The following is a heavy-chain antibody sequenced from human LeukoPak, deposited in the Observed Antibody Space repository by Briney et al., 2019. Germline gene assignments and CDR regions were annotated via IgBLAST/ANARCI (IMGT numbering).Heavy chain of an antibody. V-gene: IGHV1-2*02. J-gene: IGHJ6*03. CDR2: INPDGDVT. Sequence: AASVKVSCKASGYSFTGYYIHWVRQAPGPGLEWMGWINPDGDVTKSAQKFQGRVTMTSDKSINTVYMELSGLTSDDTALYYCARGPNHYYYMDFWGKGTTVSVSS. CDR3: ARGPNHYYYMDF. CDR1: GYSFTGYY. D-gene: IGHD2-8*01.